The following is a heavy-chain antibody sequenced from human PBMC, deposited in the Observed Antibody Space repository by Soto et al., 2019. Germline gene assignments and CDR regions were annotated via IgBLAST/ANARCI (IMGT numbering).Heavy chain of an antibody. J-gene: IGHJ4*02. V-gene: IGHV1-69*06. Sequence: QVQLVQSGAEVKKPGSSVKVSCKASGGTFSSYAISWVRQAPGQGLEWMGGIIPIFGTANYAQKFQGRVTITADKSTSTAYMELSSLRSEDTAVYYCARGTRPTKEMATIPTPLDYWGQGTLVTVSS. CDR2: IIPIFGTA. D-gene: IGHD5-12*01. CDR3: ARGTRPTKEMATIPTPLDY. CDR1: GGTFSSYA.